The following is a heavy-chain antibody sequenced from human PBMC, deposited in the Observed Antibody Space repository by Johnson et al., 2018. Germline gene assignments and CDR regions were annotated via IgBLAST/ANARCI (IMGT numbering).Heavy chain of an antibody. CDR2: IRSKAYGGTT. J-gene: IGHJ3*02. CDR3: TRDLRDDDVWGSYRSNDAFDI. Sequence: EVQLVETGGGLVQPGRSLRLSCTASGFTFGDYAMSWFRQAPGKGLEWVGFIRSKAYGGTTEYAASVKGRFTISRDDSKSIAYLQMNSLNTEDTAVYYCTRDLRDDDVWGSYRSNDAFDIWGQGTMVTVSS. CDR1: GFTFGDYA. D-gene: IGHD3-16*02. V-gene: IGHV3-49*03.